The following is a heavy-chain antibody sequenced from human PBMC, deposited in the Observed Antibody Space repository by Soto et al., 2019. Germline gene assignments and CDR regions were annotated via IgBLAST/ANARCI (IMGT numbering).Heavy chain of an antibody. CDR2: ISGSGGST. D-gene: IGHD2-15*01. CDR3: AKDRGCSGGSCFRGQDD. CDR1: GFTFSSYA. V-gene: IGHV3-23*01. Sequence: EVQLLESGGGLVQPGGSLRLSCAAFGFTFSSYAMGWVRQAPGKGLEWVSAISGSGGSTYYADSVKGRFTISRDNSKKTLNLQMNSLRVEDTAVYYCAKDRGCSGGSCFRGQDDWGQGTLVTVSS. J-gene: IGHJ4*02.